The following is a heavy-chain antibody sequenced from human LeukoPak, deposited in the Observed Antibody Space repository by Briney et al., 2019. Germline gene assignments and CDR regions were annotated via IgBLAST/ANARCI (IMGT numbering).Heavy chain of an antibody. CDR1: GYTFTSYD. V-gene: IGHV1-8*01. J-gene: IGHJ3*02. CDR3: AREGYYDSSGYDAFDI. D-gene: IGHD3-22*01. Sequence: ASVKVSCKASGYTFTSYDINWVRQATGQGLEWTGWMNPNSGNTGYAQKFQGRVTMTRDTSTSTVYMELSSLRSEDTAVYYCAREGYYDSSGYDAFDIWGQGTMVTVSS. CDR2: MNPNSGNT.